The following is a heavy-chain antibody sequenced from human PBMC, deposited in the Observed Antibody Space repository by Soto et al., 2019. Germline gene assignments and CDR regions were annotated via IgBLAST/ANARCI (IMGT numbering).Heavy chain of an antibody. CDR2: VSGSGAST. CDR1: GFTFSSYA. D-gene: IGHD3-22*01. Sequence: GGSLRLSCAASGFTFSSYAMSWVRQAPGKGLEWVSAVSGSGASTYYADSVKGRFTISRDNSKNTLYLQMNSLRAEDTAVYYCAKTLSSGYYAPFDSWGQGTLVTVSS. CDR3: AKTLSSGYYAPFDS. V-gene: IGHV3-23*01. J-gene: IGHJ4*02.